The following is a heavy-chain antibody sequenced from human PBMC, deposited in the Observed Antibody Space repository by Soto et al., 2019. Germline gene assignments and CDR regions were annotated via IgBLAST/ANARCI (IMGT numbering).Heavy chain of an antibody. CDR1: GFTFSSYG. CDR3: AKRYAAPYY. CDR2: ISYDGSNK. Sequence: AGGSLRLSCAASGFTFSSYGMHWVRQAPGKGLEWVAVISYDGSNKYYADSVKGRFTISRDNSKNTLYLQMNSLRAEDTAVYYCAKRYAAPYYWGQGTLVTVSS. D-gene: IGHD2-15*01. J-gene: IGHJ4*02. V-gene: IGHV3-30*18.